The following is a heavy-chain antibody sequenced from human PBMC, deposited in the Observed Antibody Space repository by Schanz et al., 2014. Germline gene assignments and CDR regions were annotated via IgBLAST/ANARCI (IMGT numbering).Heavy chain of an antibody. CDR2: ISAYTNNT. CDR1: GYAFTTYG. Sequence: QVQVVQSGAEVKKPGASVRVSCKVSGYAFTTYGISWVRQAPGQGLEWMGWISAYTNNTNYAQKVQGRVTMTTDTSTGTAYMELRSLRSDDTAVYYCARGSPEDMIRGELDYWGQGTLVTVSS. D-gene: IGHD3-10*01. CDR3: ARGSPEDMIRGELDY. V-gene: IGHV1-18*01. J-gene: IGHJ4*02.